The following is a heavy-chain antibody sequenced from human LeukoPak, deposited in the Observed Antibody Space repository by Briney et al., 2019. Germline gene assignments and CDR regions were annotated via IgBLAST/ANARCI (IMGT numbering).Heavy chain of an antibody. CDR1: GYTFTGYY. J-gene: IGHJ3*02. CDR2: INPNSGGT. V-gene: IGHV1-2*02. CDR3: ATYSSTCCAFDI. D-gene: IGHD6-13*01. Sequence: ASVKVSCKASGYTFTGYYIHWVRQAPGQGLEWMGWINPNSGGTNYAQKFQGRVTMTRDTSIRTAYMELSRLRSDDTAMYYCATYSSTCCAFDIWGQGTMVTVSS.